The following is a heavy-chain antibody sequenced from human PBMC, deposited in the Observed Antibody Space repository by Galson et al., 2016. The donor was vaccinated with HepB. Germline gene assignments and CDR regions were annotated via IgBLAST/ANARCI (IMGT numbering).Heavy chain of an antibody. V-gene: IGHV3-64*05. CDR2: ISADGDST. D-gene: IGHD1-26*01. CDR1: GFTFRSYS. CDR3: VRSPYETYAGGGFEV. J-gene: IGHJ3*01. Sequence: SLRLSCAASGFTFRSYSMHWVRQAPGKGLQYVAAISADGDSTYYTDSVKGRFTISRDNSKNTLYFQRSSLRLEDTAVYYCVRSPYETYAGGGFEVWGQGTLVTVAS.